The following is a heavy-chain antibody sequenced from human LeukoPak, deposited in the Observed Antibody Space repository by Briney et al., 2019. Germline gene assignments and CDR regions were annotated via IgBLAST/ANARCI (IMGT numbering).Heavy chain of an antibody. Sequence: SETLSLTCAVSGASIRTYYWTWVRQPAGKGLEWIGRIYTSGSTNYNPSLKSRVTMSVDTSKNQFSLKLSSVTAADTAVYYCARASYSSSLDPWGQGTLVTVSS. V-gene: IGHV4-4*07. CDR2: IYTSGST. CDR1: GASIRTYY. D-gene: IGHD6-13*01. J-gene: IGHJ5*02. CDR3: ARASYSSSLDP.